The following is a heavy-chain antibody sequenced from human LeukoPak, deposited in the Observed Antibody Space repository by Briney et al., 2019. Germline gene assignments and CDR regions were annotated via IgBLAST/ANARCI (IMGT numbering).Heavy chain of an antibody. CDR1: GYTFTSYD. Sequence: ASVKVSCKASGYTFTSYDINWVRQAPGQGLEWMGIINPSGGSTSYAQKFQGRVTMTRDTSTSTVYMELSSLRSEDTAVYYCARGGSTSCYHMDVWGKGTTVTVSS. J-gene: IGHJ6*03. V-gene: IGHV1-46*03. CDR2: INPSGGST. CDR3: ARGGSTSCYHMDV. D-gene: IGHD2-2*01.